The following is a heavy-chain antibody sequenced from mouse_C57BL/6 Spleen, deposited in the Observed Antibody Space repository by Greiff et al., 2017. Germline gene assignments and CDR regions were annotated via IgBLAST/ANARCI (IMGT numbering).Heavy chain of an antibody. D-gene: IGHD5-1*01. J-gene: IGHJ2*01. CDR2: LDPETGGT. V-gene: IGHV1-15*01. Sequence: QVQLQQSGAELVRPGASVTLSCKASGYTFTDYEMHWVKQTPVHGLEWIGALDPETGGTAYNQKFKGKAILTADKSSSTAYMELRSLTSEDSAVYYCTRKYLYFDYWGQGTTLTVSS. CDR1: GYTFTDYE. CDR3: TRKYLYFDY.